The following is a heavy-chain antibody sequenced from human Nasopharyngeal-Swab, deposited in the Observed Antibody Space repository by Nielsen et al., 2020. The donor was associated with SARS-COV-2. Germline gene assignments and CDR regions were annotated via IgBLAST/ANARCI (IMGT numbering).Heavy chain of an antibody. D-gene: IGHD3-10*01. CDR3: ATPNYYGSGSYRKGGDAFDI. CDR2: ISGSGGST. CDR1: GFTFSSYA. V-gene: IGHV3-23*01. J-gene: IGHJ3*02. Sequence: GGSLKISCAASGFTFSSYAMSWVRQAPGKGLEWVSAISGSGGSTYYADSVKGRFTISRDNSKNTLYLQMNSLRAEDTAVYYCATPNYYGSGSYRKGGDAFDIWGQGTMVTVSS.